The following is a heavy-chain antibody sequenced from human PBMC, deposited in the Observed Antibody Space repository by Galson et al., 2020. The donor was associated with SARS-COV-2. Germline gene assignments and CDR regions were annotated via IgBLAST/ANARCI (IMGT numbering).Heavy chain of an antibody. CDR2: ISTGSSSL. CDR3: AREGSGSTYYIDR. CDR1: GFTFGSSG. V-gene: IGHV3-21*06. J-gene: IGHJ4*02. D-gene: IGHD1-26*01. Sequence: LTCAASGFTFGSSGMNWVRQAPGKGLEWVSSISTGSSSLYYADSMKGRFTISRDNAKNSLYLQMNSLRVEDTAVYYCAREGSGSTYYIDRCGQGTLVTVSS.